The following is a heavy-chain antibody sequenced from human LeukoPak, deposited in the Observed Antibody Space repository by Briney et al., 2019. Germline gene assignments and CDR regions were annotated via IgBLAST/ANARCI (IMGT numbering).Heavy chain of an antibody. J-gene: IGHJ4*02. CDR1: GFNVNNAW. CDR2: IRSKIDGGAT. CDR3: YTSITDY. V-gene: IGHV3-15*07. D-gene: IGHD2-21*01. Sequence: PGGSLRLSCAASGFNVNNAWMSLVRQAPGKGLEWVGLIRSKIDGGATDYAAPVKGRFTISRDDSKNTLYLQINSLKIEDTAMYYCYTSITDYWGQGTLVTVSS.